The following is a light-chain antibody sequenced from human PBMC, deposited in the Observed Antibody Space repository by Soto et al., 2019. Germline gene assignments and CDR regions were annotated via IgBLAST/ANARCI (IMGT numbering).Light chain of an antibody. CDR3: AAWDGSLNGWV. CDR2: SNN. J-gene: IGLJ3*02. CDR1: SSNIGSDI. Sequence: QSVLTQPPSASGTPGQRVTISCSGSSSNIGSDIVNWYQQLPGMAPKLLIYSNNQRPSGVPDRFSCSKSGTSASLAISGLQSEDEADYYCAAWDGSLNGWVFGGGTKLTVL. V-gene: IGLV1-44*01.